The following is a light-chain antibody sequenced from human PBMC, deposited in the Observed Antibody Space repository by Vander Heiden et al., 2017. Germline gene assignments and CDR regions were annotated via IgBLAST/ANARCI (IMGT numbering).Light chain of an antibody. CDR3: SSYRRGSTVV. V-gene: IGLV2-14*01. J-gene: IGLJ3*02. CDR1: TRDFGGFTH. Sequence: QSALPQPASLPGSPGRSTTIPCTGPTRDFGGFTHVTWSQHNPGNAPQLMMYEVSNRPSWVSIRFSCSKSGDTASLTISGLQAEDEGDYYCSSYRRGSTVVFGGGTKLTVL. CDR2: EVS.